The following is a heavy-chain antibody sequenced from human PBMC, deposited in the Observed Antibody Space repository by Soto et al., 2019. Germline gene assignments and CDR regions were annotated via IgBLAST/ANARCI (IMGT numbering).Heavy chain of an antibody. J-gene: IGHJ6*02. Sequence: PTSALAPTCALHGGYFNGYYWSWIRQPPGKGLEWIGEINHSGSTNYSPSLKSRVTISVDTSKNQFSLTLSSVTAADTAVYYCARWDVWGQGTTVT. CDR2: INHSGST. CDR3: ARWDV. CDR1: GGYFNGYY. V-gene: IGHV4-34*01.